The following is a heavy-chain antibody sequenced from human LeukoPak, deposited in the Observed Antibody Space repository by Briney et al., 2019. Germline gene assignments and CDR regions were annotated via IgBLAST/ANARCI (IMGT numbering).Heavy chain of an antibody. V-gene: IGHV1-18*01. CDR3: ARGVELLWFGELSLGY. D-gene: IGHD3-10*01. J-gene: IGHJ4*02. Sequence: ASVKVSCKASGYTFTSYDISWVRQAPGQGLEWMGWISAYNGNTNYAQKLQGRVTMTTDTSTSTAYMELRSLRSDDTAVYYCARGVELLWFGELSLGYWGQGTLVTVSS. CDR2: ISAYNGNT. CDR1: GYTFTSYD.